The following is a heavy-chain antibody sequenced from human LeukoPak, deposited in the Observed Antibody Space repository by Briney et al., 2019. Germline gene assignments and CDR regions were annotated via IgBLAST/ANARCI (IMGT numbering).Heavy chain of an antibody. CDR2: INHSGST. CDR1: GGSFSGYY. Sequence: SETLSLTCAVYGGSFSGYYWSWIRQPPGKGLEWIGEINHSGSTNYNPSLKSRVTISVDTSKNQLSLKLSSVTAADTAVYYCARLPDHYDSSGYYWGQGTLVTVSS. D-gene: IGHD3-22*01. V-gene: IGHV4-34*01. CDR3: ARLPDHYDSSGYY. J-gene: IGHJ4*02.